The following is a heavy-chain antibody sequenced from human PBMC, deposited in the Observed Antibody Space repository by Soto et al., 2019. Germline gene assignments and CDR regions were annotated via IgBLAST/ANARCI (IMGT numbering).Heavy chain of an antibody. Sequence: QVQLVESGGGVVLPGGSLRISCAASGFPFSVYGMQWVSQAPGKGLEWEAVTWYDGTNKYYAESVKGRFIISRDNSKNTLYLQRNSLRAEDTAVYHCARPQGDYGDYLRAFDIWGPGTTVTVSS. CDR3: ARPQGDYGDYLRAFDI. V-gene: IGHV3-33*01. J-gene: IGHJ3*02. CDR1: GFPFSVYG. D-gene: IGHD4-17*01. CDR2: TWYDGTNK.